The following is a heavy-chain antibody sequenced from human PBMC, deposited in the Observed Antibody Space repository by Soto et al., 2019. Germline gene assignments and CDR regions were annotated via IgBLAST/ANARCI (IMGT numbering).Heavy chain of an antibody. CDR2: INSDGSST. CDR3: AREVAFLYNWFDP. V-gene: IGHV3-74*01. Sequence: GGSLRLSCAASGFTFSSYWMHWVRQAPGKGLVWVSRINSDGSSTSYADSVKGRFTISRDNAKNTLYLQMNSLRAEDTAVYYCAREVAFLYNWFDPWGQGTLVTVSS. D-gene: IGHD2-15*01. CDR1: GFTFSSYW. J-gene: IGHJ5*02.